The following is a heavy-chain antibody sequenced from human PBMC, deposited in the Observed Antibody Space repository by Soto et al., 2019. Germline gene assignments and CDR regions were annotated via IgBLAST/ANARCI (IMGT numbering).Heavy chain of an antibody. V-gene: IGHV3-74*01. J-gene: IGHJ4*02. CDR1: GFSFSSYW. CDR2: IMTDGSSA. CDR3: AKREGNTYGLFH. Sequence: EVQLVESGGGLVQPGGSLRLSCAASGFSFSSYWIHWVRQAPGKGLVWVSRIMTDGSSADYADSVKGRFTISRDNAKNTLYLQMNNLRGEDTAVYFCAKREGNTYGLFHWGQGTLVAVSS. D-gene: IGHD5-18*01.